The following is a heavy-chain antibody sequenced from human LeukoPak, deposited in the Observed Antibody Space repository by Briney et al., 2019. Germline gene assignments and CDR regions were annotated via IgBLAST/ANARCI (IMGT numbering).Heavy chain of an antibody. CDR3: ARGNTAMVDY. J-gene: IGHJ4*02. D-gene: IGHD5-18*01. Sequence: PGGSLRLSRAASGFTFSSYSMNWVRQAPGKGLEWVSSISSSSSYIYYADSVKGRFTISRDNAKNSLYLQMNSLRAEDTAVYYCARGNTAMVDYWGQGTLVTVSS. CDR1: GFTFSSYS. CDR2: ISSSSSYI. V-gene: IGHV3-21*01.